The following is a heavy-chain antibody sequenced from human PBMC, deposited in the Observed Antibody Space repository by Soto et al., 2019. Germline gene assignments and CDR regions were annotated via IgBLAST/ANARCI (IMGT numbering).Heavy chain of an antibody. J-gene: IGHJ4*02. CDR1: GVSISSYY. V-gene: IGHV4-59*01. Sequence: ETLSLTCTVSGVSISSYYWSWIRQPPGKGLEWIGYIYYSGSTNYNPSLKSRVTISVDTSKNQFSLKLSSVTAADTAVYYCARAYGVHFDYWGQGTLVTVSS. CDR3: ARAYGVHFDY. D-gene: IGHD4-17*01. CDR2: IYYSGST.